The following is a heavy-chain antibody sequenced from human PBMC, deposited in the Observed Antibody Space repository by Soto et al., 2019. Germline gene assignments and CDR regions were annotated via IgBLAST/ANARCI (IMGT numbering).Heavy chain of an antibody. CDR2: IRGFSPYT. V-gene: IGHV3-21*01. CDR1: VFTFRTYT. Sequence: PRWSLRLSCLASVFTFRTYTMNWWRQAPGKGLEWVSGIRGFSPYTFYAESVKGRFTISRDNAKNSLYLQMNSLGVEDTAVYYCARDRGYDAHDYYYNAMDVWGQGTTVTVSS. CDR3: ARDRGYDAHDYYYNAMDV. D-gene: IGHD2-15*01. J-gene: IGHJ6*02.